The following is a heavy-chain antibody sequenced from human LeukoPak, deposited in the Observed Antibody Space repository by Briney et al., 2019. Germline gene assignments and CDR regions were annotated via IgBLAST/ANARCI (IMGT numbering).Heavy chain of an antibody. CDR3: AGVNYYGSGSYNYFDY. D-gene: IGHD3-10*01. J-gene: IGHJ4*02. Sequence: ARSLRLSCAASGFTFSSYGMHWVRQAPGKGLEWVAVIWYDGSNKYYADSVKGRFTISRDNSKNTLYLQMNSLRAEDTAVYYCAGVNYYGSGSYNYFDYWGQGTLVTVSS. CDR1: GFTFSSYG. CDR2: IWYDGSNK. V-gene: IGHV3-33*01.